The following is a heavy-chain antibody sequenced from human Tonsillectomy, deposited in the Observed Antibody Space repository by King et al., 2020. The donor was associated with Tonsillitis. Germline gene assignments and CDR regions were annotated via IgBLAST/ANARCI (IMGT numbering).Heavy chain of an antibody. V-gene: IGHV3-23*04. Sequence: VQLVESGGGLVQPGGSLRLSCAGSGFDFSSYTLSWVRHTPRKGLEWVSGISNSGSTTYYADSVRGRFTISRDNSKNTLYLQMNSLRADDTAVYYCAKLDYDILTSYDSWGQGTLVTVSS. J-gene: IGHJ4*02. CDR3: AKLDYDILTSYDS. CDR1: GFDFSSYT. D-gene: IGHD3-9*01. CDR2: ISNSGSTT.